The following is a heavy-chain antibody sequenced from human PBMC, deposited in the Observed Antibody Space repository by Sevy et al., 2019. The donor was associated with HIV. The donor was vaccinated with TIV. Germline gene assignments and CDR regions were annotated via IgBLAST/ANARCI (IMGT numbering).Heavy chain of an antibody. CDR3: ALERLSSNVAEYFQN. CDR2: ISYDGSNE. D-gene: IGHD1-1*01. Sequence: GGSLRLSCAASGFTFSSFSMHWVRQAPGKGLEWVATISYDGSNEHYADSVKGRFTISRDNSKNALYLQMNDLRAEDTAVYYCALERLSSNVAEYFQNWGQGTLVTVSS. V-gene: IGHV3-30-3*01. CDR1: GFTFSSFS. J-gene: IGHJ1*01.